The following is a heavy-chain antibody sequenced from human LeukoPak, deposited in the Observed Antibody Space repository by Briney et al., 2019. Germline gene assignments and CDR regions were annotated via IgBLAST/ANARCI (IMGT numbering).Heavy chain of an antibody. CDR2: IYSGGST. V-gene: IGHV3-66*02. D-gene: IGHD3-3*01. CDR1: GFIVSSNY. CDR3: ARGVHDFWSGFYFDY. Sequence: GGSLRLSCAASGFIVSSNYMSWVCQAPGKGLEWVSVIYSGGSTYYADSVKGRFTISRDKSKNTLFLQMNSLRAEDTAVYYCARGVHDFWSGFYFDYWGQGTLVTVSS. J-gene: IGHJ4*02.